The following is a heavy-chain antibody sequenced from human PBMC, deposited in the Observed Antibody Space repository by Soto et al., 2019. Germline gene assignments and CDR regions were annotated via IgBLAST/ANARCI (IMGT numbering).Heavy chain of an antibody. V-gene: IGHV4-61*08. Sequence: QVELKESGPGLVKPSETLSLTCTVSGGSVSSGGFYYHWIRQAPGKGLEGIGYVNHGGFTNYSPSHKMRLTISVDTYATRISIKLAAVTSVDTAVYYCSRQTSPWGFDVWGQGTTITVSS. CDR2: VNHGGFT. J-gene: IGHJ6*02. CDR3: SRQTSPWGFDV. D-gene: IGHD7-27*01. CDR1: GGSVSSGGFY.